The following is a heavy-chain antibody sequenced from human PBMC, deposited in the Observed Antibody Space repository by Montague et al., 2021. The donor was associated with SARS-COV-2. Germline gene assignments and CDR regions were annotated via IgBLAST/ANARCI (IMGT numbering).Heavy chain of an antibody. V-gene: IGHV3-9*01. D-gene: IGHD3-16*01. Sequence: SLRLSCAASGFTFDDYAMHWVRQGPGKGLEWVSGISWNSDNIAYADSVKGRFTISRDNAKNSLYLQMSSLRTEDTALYYCVKDKFTFLNFYYGMDVWGQGTTVTFSS. CDR3: VKDKFTFLNFYYGMDV. J-gene: IGHJ6*02. CDR1: GFTFDDYA. CDR2: ISWNSDNI.